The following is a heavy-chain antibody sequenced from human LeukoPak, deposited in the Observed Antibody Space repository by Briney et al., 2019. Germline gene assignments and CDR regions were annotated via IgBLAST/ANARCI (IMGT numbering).Heavy chain of an antibody. CDR2: IYYSGST. J-gene: IGHJ4*02. CDR3: ARRDSSRRGHYFDY. Sequence: SEALSLTCTVSGGSISSSSYYWGWIRQPPGKGLEWIGSIYYSGSTYYNPSLKSRVTISVDTSKNQFSLKLSSVTAADTAVYYCARRDSSRRGHYFDYWGQGTLVTVSS. V-gene: IGHV4-39*01. D-gene: IGHD6-13*01. CDR1: GGSISSSSYY.